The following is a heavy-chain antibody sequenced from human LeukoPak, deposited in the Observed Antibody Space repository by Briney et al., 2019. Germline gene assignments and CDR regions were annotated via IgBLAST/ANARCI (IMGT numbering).Heavy chain of an antibody. CDR1: GGSFSGYY. CDR3: AREKFWYGLTVPGKRGEGHYFDY. Sequence: SETLSLTCAVYGGSFSGYYWSWIRQPPGKGLEWIGEINHSGSTNYNPSLKSRVTISVDTSKNQFSLKLNSVTAADTAVYYCAREKFWYGLTVPGKRGEGHYFDYWGQGTLVTVSS. D-gene: IGHD6-13*01. CDR2: INHSGST. V-gene: IGHV4-34*01. J-gene: IGHJ4*02.